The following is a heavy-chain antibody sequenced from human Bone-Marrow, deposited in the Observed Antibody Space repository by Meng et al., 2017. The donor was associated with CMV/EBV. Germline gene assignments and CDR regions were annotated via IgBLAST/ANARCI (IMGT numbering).Heavy chain of an antibody. CDR3: ARGRAVVVPAARHYYYYGMDV. CDR2: IYYSGST. V-gene: IGHV4-39*07. J-gene: IGHJ6*02. Sequence: GSLRLSCTVSGGSISSSSYYWGWIRQPPGKGLEWIGSIYYSGSTYYNPSLKSRVTISVDTSKNQFSLKLSSVTAADTAVYYCARGRAVVVPAARHYYYYGMDVWGQGTTVTVSS. CDR1: GGSISSSSYY. D-gene: IGHD2-2*01.